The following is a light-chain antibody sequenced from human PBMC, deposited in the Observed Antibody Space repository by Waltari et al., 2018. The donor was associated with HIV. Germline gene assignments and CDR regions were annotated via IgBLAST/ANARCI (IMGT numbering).Light chain of an antibody. CDR2: TAS. CDR3: QQTYRTPLT. Sequence: DIQMTQSPSSLSASVGDRVTITCRASHNINNYLNWYQHKPGKAPKLLIYTASSLQSGVPSRFSGSESGTDFNLTISSLQPEDFASYYCQQTYRTPLTFGGGTKVETK. V-gene: IGKV1-39*01. J-gene: IGKJ4*01. CDR1: HNINNY.